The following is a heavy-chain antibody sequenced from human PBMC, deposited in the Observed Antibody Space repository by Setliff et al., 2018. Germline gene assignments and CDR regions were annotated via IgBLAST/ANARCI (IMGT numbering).Heavy chain of an antibody. J-gene: IGHJ5*02. CDR2: INHSGST. CDR1: GGSFSDYY. CDR3: ARGYRGYYNFWSGSQGANWFDP. V-gene: IGHV4-34*01. Sequence: PSETLSLTCAVYGGSFSDYYWNWIRQPPGKGLEWIGEINHSGSTNYNPSLKSRVTISVDTSKNQFSLKLSSVTAADTAVYYCARGYRGYYNFWSGSQGANWFDPWGQGTLVTVSS. D-gene: IGHD3-3*01.